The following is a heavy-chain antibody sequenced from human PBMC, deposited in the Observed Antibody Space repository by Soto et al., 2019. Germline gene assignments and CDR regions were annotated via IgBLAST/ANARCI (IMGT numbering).Heavy chain of an antibody. Sequence: QVQLVQSGAEVKKPGASVKVSCKASGYTFTSYGISWVRQAPGQGREWMGWISAYNGNTNYAQKLQGRVTMTTDTSTSTAYMELRSLRSDDTAVYYCAGGSTREMATTHFDYWGQGTLVTVSS. D-gene: IGHD5-12*01. V-gene: IGHV1-18*01. CDR1: GYTFTSYG. CDR2: ISAYNGNT. J-gene: IGHJ4*02. CDR3: AGGSTREMATTHFDY.